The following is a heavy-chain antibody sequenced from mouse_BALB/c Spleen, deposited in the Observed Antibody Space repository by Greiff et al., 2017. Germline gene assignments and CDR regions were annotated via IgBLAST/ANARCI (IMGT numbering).Heavy chain of an antibody. CDR1: GYSITSCYY. CDR2: ISYDGSN. V-gene: IGHV3-6*02. Sequence: EVKLQESGPGLVKPSQSLSLTCSVTGYSITSCYYWTWIRQFPGNKLEWMGYISYDGSNNYNPSLKNRISITRDTSKNQFFLKLNSVTTEDTATYYCARDGLLYAMDYWGQGTSVTGSS. CDR3: ARDGLLYAMDY. D-gene: IGHD2-3*01. J-gene: IGHJ4*01.